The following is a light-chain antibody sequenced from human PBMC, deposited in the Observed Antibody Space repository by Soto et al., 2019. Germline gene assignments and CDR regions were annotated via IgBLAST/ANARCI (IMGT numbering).Light chain of an antibody. CDR3: QQYNHWPTIT. V-gene: IGKV3-15*01. Sequence: IVMTQSPSTLSVSPGESATLSCWASQSVKTKLAWYQQKPGQAPRLVIYGASTRATGISARFSGSGSGTEFTLIISGLQSEDFAAYLGQQYNHWPTITFGQGTRLEIK. J-gene: IGKJ5*01. CDR1: QSVKTK. CDR2: GAS.